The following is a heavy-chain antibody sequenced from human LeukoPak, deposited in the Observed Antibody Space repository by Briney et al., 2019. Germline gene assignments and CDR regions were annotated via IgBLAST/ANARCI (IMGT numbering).Heavy chain of an antibody. Sequence: SETLSLTCAVYGGSFSGYYWSWIRQPPGKGLEWIGEINHSGSTNYNPSLKSRVTISIDTSKNQFSLKLSSVTAADTAVCYCARVFNDPDPFDIGGQGKMGPVS. CDR3: ARVFNDPDPFDI. CDR2: INHSGST. V-gene: IGHV4-34*01. D-gene: IGHD3-16*01. CDR1: GGSFSGYY. J-gene: IGHJ3*02.